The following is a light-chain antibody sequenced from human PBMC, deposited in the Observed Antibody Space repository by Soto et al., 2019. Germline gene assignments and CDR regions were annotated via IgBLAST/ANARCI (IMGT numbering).Light chain of an antibody. V-gene: IGLV3-9*01. J-gene: IGLJ3*02. Sequence: SYELTQPLSVSVALGQTARITCGGNNIGSKNVHWYQQKPGQAPVLVIYRDSNRPSGIPERFSGSNSGNTATLTISRAQGGDEAYYSCQVWDSSTARVFGGGTKLTVL. CDR1: NIGSKN. CDR3: QVWDSSTARV. CDR2: RDS.